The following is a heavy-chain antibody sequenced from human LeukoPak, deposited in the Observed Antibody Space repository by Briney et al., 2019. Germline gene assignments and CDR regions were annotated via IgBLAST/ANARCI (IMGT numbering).Heavy chain of an antibody. Sequence: SVKVSWKASAGTFSSYAISWVRQAHGQGREWMGGIIPIFGTANYAQKFQGRVTITADESTSTAYMELSSLRSEDTAVYYCARSSSTSCSIYFDYWGQGTLVTVSS. CDR2: IIPIFGTA. D-gene: IGHD2-2*01. V-gene: IGHV1-69*13. CDR1: AGTFSSYA. CDR3: ARSSSTSCSIYFDY. J-gene: IGHJ4*02.